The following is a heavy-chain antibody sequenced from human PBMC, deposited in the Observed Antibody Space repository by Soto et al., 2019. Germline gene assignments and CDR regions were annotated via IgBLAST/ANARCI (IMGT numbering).Heavy chain of an antibody. CDR1: GFTFSSYG. V-gene: IGHV3-33*08. CDR3: ARDTPIRYCSSTSCQTPFPFDY. Sequence: PGWSVRLSCAASGFTFSSYGMNWVRQAPGKGLEWVAVIWYDGSNKYYADSVKGRFTISRDNSKNTLYLQMNSLRAEDTAVYYCARDTPIRYCSSTSCQTPFPFDYWGQGTLVTVSS. D-gene: IGHD2-2*01. CDR2: IWYDGSNK. J-gene: IGHJ4*02.